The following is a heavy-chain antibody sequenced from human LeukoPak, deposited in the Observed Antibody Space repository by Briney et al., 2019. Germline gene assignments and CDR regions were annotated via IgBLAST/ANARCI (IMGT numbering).Heavy chain of an antibody. CDR1: GGTFSSYA. Sequence: ASVKVSCKASGGTFSSYAISWVRQAPGQGLEWMGGIIPIFGTANYAQKFQGRVTITADESTSTAYMELSSLGSEDTAVYYCARDPVAAAGLNWYFDLWGRGTLVTVSS. D-gene: IGHD6-13*01. CDR2: IIPIFGTA. V-gene: IGHV1-69*13. J-gene: IGHJ2*01. CDR3: ARDPVAAAGLNWYFDL.